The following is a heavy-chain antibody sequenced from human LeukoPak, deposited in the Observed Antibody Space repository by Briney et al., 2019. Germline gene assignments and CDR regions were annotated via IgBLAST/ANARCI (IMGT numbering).Heavy chain of an antibody. CDR2: INHSGST. Sequence: SETLSLTCAVNGGSSSGYSWSWIRQPPGKGLEWIGEINHSGSTKYNPSLKSRVTISVDTSKKQLSLELSSMTAADTAVYYCARGYCSSTSCYGAAFDIWGQGTMVTVSS. J-gene: IGHJ3*02. CDR1: GGSSSGYS. D-gene: IGHD2-2*01. V-gene: IGHV4-34*01. CDR3: ARGYCSSTSCYGAAFDI.